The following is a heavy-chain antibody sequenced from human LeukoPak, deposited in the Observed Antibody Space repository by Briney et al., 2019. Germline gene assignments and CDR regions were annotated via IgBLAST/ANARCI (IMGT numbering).Heavy chain of an antibody. Sequence: SETLSLTCTVSGGSIGTYYWSWVRQFPGKGLEWIGYIYVTGNRYNPYLQSRVTISVDTSRNQFFLKMSSVTAADTAVYYCARHIGGGIEDMDVWGKGTEVTVSS. CDR1: GGSIGTYY. CDR2: IYVTGN. J-gene: IGHJ6*03. CDR3: ARHIGGGIEDMDV. V-gene: IGHV4-59*08. D-gene: IGHD3-16*02.